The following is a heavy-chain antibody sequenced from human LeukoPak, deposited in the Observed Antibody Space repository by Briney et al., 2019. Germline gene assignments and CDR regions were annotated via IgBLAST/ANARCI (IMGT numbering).Heavy chain of an antibody. J-gene: IGHJ1*01. D-gene: IGHD1-26*01. CDR3: AKVVKYSGSYWAEYFQH. Sequence: GGSLRLSCAASGFTFSTYPMHWVRQAPGKGLDWVAVISYDGSNKYYAESVKGRFTISRDDSKNTLYLQMNSLRAEDTAVYYCAKVVKYSGSYWAEYFQHWGQGTLVTVSS. CDR1: GFTFSTYP. V-gene: IGHV3-30-3*01. CDR2: ISYDGSNK.